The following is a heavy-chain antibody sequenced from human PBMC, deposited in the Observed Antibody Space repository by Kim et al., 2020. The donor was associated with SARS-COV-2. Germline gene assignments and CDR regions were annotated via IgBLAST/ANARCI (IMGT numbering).Heavy chain of an antibody. J-gene: IGHJ4*02. V-gene: IGHV3-73*01. CDR3: IVIAAAGKGTDDY. D-gene: IGHD6-13*01. Sequence: TASVKGRFTISRDDSKNTAYLQMNSLKTEDTAVYYCIVIAAAGKGTDDYWGQGTLVTVSS.